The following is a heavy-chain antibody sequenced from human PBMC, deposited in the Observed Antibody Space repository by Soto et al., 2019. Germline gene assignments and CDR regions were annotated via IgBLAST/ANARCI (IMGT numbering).Heavy chain of an antibody. V-gene: IGHV4-34*01. Sequence: QVQLQQWGAGLLKPSETLSLNCAVYGGSFSGYYWSWIRQPPGKGLEWIGEINHSGSTNYNPSLKSRVTISVDTSKNQFSLKLSSVTAADTAVYYCARAPPWGSCRYGFDYWGQGTLVTVSS. CDR2: INHSGST. CDR1: GGSFSGYY. CDR3: ARAPPWGSCRYGFDY. J-gene: IGHJ4*02. D-gene: IGHD3-16*02.